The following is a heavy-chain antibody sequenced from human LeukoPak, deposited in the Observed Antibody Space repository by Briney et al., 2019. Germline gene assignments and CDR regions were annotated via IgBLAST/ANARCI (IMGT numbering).Heavy chain of an antibody. J-gene: IGHJ6*02. CDR2: INLNSGGT. CDR3: ARDHCTSNGCYEIYYYGMDV. V-gene: IGHV1-2*02. CDR1: GYTFTDYY. D-gene: IGHD2-2*01. Sequence: GASVKVSCKASGYTFTDYYIHWVRQAPGQGLEWMGWINLNSGGTNYAQKFQGRVTMTRDTSISTAYMELSRLRSDDTAMYYCARDHCTSNGCYEIYYYGMDVWGQGTTVTVSS.